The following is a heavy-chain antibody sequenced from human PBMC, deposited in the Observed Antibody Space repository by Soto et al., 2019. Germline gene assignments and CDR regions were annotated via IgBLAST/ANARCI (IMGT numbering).Heavy chain of an antibody. CDR3: ASLRSIAVAGTNSDY. Sequence: QVQLVESGGGVVQPGRSLRLSCAASGFTFRSHAMHWVRQAPGKGLEWVAVISYYGSNKYYADSVKGRFTISRDNSKNTLYLQMNSLRAEDTAVYYCASLRSIAVAGTNSDYWGQGTLVTVSS. V-gene: IGHV3-30-3*01. CDR2: ISYYGSNK. CDR1: GFTFRSHA. D-gene: IGHD6-19*01. J-gene: IGHJ4*02.